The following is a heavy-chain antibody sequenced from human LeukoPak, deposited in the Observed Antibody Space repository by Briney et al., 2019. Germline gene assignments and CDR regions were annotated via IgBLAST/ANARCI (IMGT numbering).Heavy chain of an antibody. CDR1: GGSFSGYY. CDR3: ARQAGDYVDY. V-gene: IGHV4-34*01. Sequence: PSETLSLTCAVYGGSFSGYYWGWIRQSPGKGLEWIGEINHSGTTNYNPSLKSRVTISVDTSKSQLSLRLSSVTAADTAVYYCARQAGDYVDYWGQGTLVTVSS. J-gene: IGHJ4*02. CDR2: INHSGTT.